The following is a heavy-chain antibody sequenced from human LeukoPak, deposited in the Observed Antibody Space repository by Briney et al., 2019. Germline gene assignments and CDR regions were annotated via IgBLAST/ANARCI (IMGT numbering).Heavy chain of an antibody. Sequence: PGGSQRLSCAASGFTFSSYSMNWVRQAPGKGLEWVSSISSSSSYIYYADSVKGRFTISRDNAKNSLYLQMNSLRAEDTAVYYCARGKGAGYYDSSGYPPYWGQGTLVTVSP. CDR1: GFTFSSYS. CDR2: ISSSSSYI. V-gene: IGHV3-21*01. J-gene: IGHJ4*02. CDR3: ARGKGAGYYDSSGYPPY. D-gene: IGHD3-22*01.